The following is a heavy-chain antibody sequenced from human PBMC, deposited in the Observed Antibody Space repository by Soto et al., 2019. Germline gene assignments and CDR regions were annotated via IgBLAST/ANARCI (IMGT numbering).Heavy chain of an antibody. CDR2: ISYDGSNK. Sequence: QVQLVESGGGVVQPGRSLRLSCVASGFTFSSYGVHWVRQAPGKGLEWVAVISYDGSNKYAESVKGRFTISRDNSKNTLYLNMNSLRAEDTAMYYCAIMHDALNIWGQGTMVTVSS. J-gene: IGHJ3*02. CDR3: AIMHDALNI. D-gene: IGHD3-16*01. CDR1: GFTFSSYG. V-gene: IGHV3-30*03.